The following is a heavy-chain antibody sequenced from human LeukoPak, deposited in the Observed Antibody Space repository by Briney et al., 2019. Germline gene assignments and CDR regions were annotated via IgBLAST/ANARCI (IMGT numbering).Heavy chain of an antibody. CDR1: GGSISSSSYY. V-gene: IGHV4-39*07. CDR2: IYYSGST. CDR3: ARDPEFYDILTGYQPNDAFDI. D-gene: IGHD3-9*01. Sequence: SETLSLTCTVSGGSISSSSYYWGWIRQPQGKGLEWIGSIYYSGSTYYNPSLKSRVTISVDTSRNQFSLKLSSVTAADTAVYYCARDPEFYDILTGYQPNDAFDIWGQGTMVTVSS. J-gene: IGHJ3*02.